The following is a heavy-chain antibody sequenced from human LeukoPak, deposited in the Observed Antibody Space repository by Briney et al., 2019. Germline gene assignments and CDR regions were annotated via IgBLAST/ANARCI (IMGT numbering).Heavy chain of an antibody. D-gene: IGHD1-26*01. J-gene: IGHJ4*02. CDR1: GFTLSSYA. CDR3: VRDGVGAPPFDY. CDR2: ISYDGSNK. Sequence: GGSLRLSCAASGFTLSSYAMHWVRQAPGKGLEWVAVISYDGSNKYYADSVKGRFTISRDNSKNTLYLQMNNLRAEGTGVYYCVRDGVGAPPFDYWGEGILVTVSS. V-gene: IGHV3-30-3*01.